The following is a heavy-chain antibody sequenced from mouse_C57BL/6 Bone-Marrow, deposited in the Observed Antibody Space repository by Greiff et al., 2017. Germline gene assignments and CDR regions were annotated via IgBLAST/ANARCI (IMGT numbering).Heavy chain of an antibody. CDR3: ARGGADRITTVVNYFDY. Sequence: QVQLQQPGAELVKPGASVKLSCKASGYTFTSYWMHWVKQRPGRGLEWIGRIDPNSGGTKYNEKFKSKATLTVDKPSSTAYMQLSSLTSEDSAVYYCARGGADRITTVVNYFDYWGQGTTLTVSS. D-gene: IGHD1-1*01. CDR1: GYTFTSYW. CDR2: IDPNSGGT. V-gene: IGHV1-72*01. J-gene: IGHJ2*01.